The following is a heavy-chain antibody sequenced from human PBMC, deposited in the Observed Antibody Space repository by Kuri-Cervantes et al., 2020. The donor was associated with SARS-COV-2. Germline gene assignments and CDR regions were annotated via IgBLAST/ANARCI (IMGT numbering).Heavy chain of an antibody. CDR1: GFSFSGYA. Sequence: GGSLRLSCAASGFSFSGYAMRWVRQAPGKGLEWVAVISYDGSNKYYADSVKGRFTISRDNSKNTLYLQMNSLRAEDTAVYYCASPYSSSWREVGVDYWGQGTLVTVSS. J-gene: IGHJ4*02. V-gene: IGHV3-30-3*01. D-gene: IGHD6-13*01. CDR2: ISYDGSNK. CDR3: ASPYSSSWREVGVDY.